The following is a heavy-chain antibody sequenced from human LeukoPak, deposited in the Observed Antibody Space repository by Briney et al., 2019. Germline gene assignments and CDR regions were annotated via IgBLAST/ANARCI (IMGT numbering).Heavy chain of an antibody. J-gene: IGHJ5*02. V-gene: IGHV4-39*02. CDR3: ARDWGYYDFWSDKKGLLTNWFDP. D-gene: IGHD3-3*01. CDR1: SGSIDSSSYY. Sequence: PSETLSLTCTVSSGSIDSSSYYWGWIRQPPGKGLEWIGSIYYSGSTYYNPSLKSRVTISVDTSKNQFSLKLSSVTAADTAVYYCARDWGYYDFWSDKKGLLTNWFDPWGQGTLVTVSS. CDR2: IYYSGST.